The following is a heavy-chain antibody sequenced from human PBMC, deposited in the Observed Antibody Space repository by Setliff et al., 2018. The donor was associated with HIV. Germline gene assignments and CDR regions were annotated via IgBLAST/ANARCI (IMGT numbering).Heavy chain of an antibody. J-gene: IGHJ6*03. CDR2: IYYSGST. CDR1: GGSISSSSYY. D-gene: IGHD6-6*01. CDR3: ARHGQGGIAARQSYYYYYMDV. V-gene: IGHV4-39*01. Sequence: PSETLSLTCTVSGGSISSSSYYWGWIRQPPGKGLEWIGSIYYSGSTYYNPSLKSRVTISVDTSKNQFSLKLSSVTAADTAVYYCARHGQGGIAARQSYYYYYMDVWGKGTTVTVSS.